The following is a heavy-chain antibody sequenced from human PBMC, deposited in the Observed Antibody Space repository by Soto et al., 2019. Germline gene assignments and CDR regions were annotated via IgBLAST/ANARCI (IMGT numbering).Heavy chain of an antibody. Sequence: GGSLRLSCAVSGFTFSDYYMSWIRQAPGKGLEWVSYISSSSSYTNYADSVKGRFTISRDNAKNSLYLQMSRLRAEDTAVYYCARDHSLGRYSYSTFDCCGPGTLVTVSS. CDR3: ARDHSLGRYSYSTFDC. CDR1: GFTFSDYY. J-gene: IGHJ4*02. V-gene: IGHV3-11*06. D-gene: IGHD5-18*01. CDR2: ISSSSSYT.